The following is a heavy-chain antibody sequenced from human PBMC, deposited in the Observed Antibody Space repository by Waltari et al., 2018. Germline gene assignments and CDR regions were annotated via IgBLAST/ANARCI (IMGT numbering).Heavy chain of an antibody. CDR3: ARAPGYKGIFDH. J-gene: IGHJ5*02. V-gene: IGHV4-34*01. CDR1: GGSLSGFY. D-gene: IGHD5-12*01. CDR2: VNHGGDT. Sequence: QVQLQGWGAGLLKPSETLSLTCAVSGGSLSGFYWTWIRQSPGKGLEWIGDVNHGGDTNYNPSLETRLTGSVDTSKKQFSLRMRSVTAADTAVYYCARAPGYKGIFDHWGQGILVTVSS.